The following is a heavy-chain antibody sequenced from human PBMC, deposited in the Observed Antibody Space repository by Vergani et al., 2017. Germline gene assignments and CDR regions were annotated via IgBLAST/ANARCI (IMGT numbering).Heavy chain of an antibody. Sequence: QVQLVQSGAEVKKPGASVKVSCKASGYIFTSYYMHWVRQAPGQGLEWMGIINPGGRSTSYAQKFQGRVTMTRDTSSSTVYMELSSLRSEDTAVYYCARALGYCSGGSCYEDYFDYWGQGTLVTVSS. J-gene: IGHJ4*02. CDR2: INPGGRST. D-gene: IGHD2-15*01. V-gene: IGHV1-46*03. CDR3: ARALGYCSGGSCYEDYFDY. CDR1: GYIFTSYY.